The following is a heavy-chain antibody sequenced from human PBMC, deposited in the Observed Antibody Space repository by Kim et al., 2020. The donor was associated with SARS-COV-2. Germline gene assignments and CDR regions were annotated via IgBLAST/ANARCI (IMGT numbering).Heavy chain of an antibody. J-gene: IGHJ4*02. D-gene: IGHD3-10*01. CDR3: AKAAYYYGAGSSFDY. Sequence: DSVKGRFTISRDNSKNALYLQMNGLRAEDTAVYYCAKAAYYYGAGSSFDYWGQGTLVTVSS. V-gene: IGHV3-23*01.